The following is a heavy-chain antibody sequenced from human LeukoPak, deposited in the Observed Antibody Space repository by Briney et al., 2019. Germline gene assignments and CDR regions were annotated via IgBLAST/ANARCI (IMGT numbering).Heavy chain of an antibody. Sequence: GGSLRLSCAASDFTVSTNYMSCVRQAPGKGLEGVSVIYGGGTTYSADSVKGRLPISRDNSKTPLYLQMNSLRAEDTAVYYCARAPYSGNWFLDYWGQGTLVTVSS. J-gene: IGHJ4*02. D-gene: IGHD6-13*01. V-gene: IGHV3-53*01. CDR1: DFTVSTNY. CDR3: ARAPYSGNWFLDY. CDR2: IYGGGTT.